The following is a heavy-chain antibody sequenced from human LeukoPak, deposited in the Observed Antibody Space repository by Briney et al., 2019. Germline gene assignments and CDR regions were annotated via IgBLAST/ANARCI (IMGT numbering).Heavy chain of an antibody. CDR2: INHSGSA. CDR1: GGSFSGYD. V-gene: IGHV4-34*01. Sequence: SETLSLTCAVYGGSFSGYDWSWIRQPPGKGLEWIGEINHSGSANYNPSLKSRVTISVDTSKNQFSLKLSSVTAADTAVYYCARGRPGIVGAYYFDYWGQGTLVTVSS. CDR3: ARGRPGIVGAYYFDY. D-gene: IGHD1-26*01. J-gene: IGHJ4*02.